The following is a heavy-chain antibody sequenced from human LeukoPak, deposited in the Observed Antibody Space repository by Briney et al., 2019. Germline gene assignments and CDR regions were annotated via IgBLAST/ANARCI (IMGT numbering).Heavy chain of an antibody. Sequence: GGSLRLSCAASGFTFDDYAMHWVRQAPGKGLEWVSGISWNSGSIGYADSVKGRFTISRDNAKNSLYLQMNSLRAEDTAVYYCARGARSYYGMDVWGQGTTVTVSS. CDR1: GFTFDDYA. CDR3: ARGARSYYGMDV. CDR2: ISWNSGSI. V-gene: IGHV3-9*01. J-gene: IGHJ6*02.